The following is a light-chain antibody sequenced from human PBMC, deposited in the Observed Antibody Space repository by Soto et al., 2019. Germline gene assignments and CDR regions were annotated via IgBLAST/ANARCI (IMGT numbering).Light chain of an antibody. Sequence: QSALTQPASVSGSPGQSITISCTGTSSDVGSYNLVSWYQQHPGKAPKLMIYEVSKRPSGVANRFPGSKSGNTTSLTISGLQAEDEAEYYCCSYAGSSTSVVFGGGTKVTVL. V-gene: IGLV2-23*02. CDR2: EVS. CDR3: CSYAGSSTSVV. CDR1: SSDVGSYNL. J-gene: IGLJ2*01.